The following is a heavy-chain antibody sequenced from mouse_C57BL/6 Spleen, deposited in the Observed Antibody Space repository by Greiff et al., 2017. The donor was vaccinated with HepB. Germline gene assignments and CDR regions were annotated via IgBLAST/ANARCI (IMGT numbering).Heavy chain of an antibody. CDR3: ARSKVDYYGSSYFDY. Sequence: VQLKQSGPELVKPGASVKIPCKASGYTFTDYNMDWVKQSHGKSLEWIGDINPNNGGTIYNQKFKGKATLTVDKSSSTAYMELRSLTSEDTAVYYCARSKVDYYGSSYFDYWGQGTTLTVSS. V-gene: IGHV1-18*01. D-gene: IGHD1-1*01. CDR2: INPNNGGT. J-gene: IGHJ2*01. CDR1: GYTFTDYN.